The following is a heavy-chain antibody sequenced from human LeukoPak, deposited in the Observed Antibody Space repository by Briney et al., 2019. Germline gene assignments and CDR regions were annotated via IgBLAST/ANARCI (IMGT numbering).Heavy chain of an antibody. CDR1: GYTFTGYY. Sequence: ASVKVSCRASGYTFTGYYMHWVRQAPGQGLEWMGWINPNSGGTNYAQKFQGRVTMTRDTSISTAYMELSRLRSDDTVVYYCARDRVPLGYYYMDVWGKGTTVTVSS. J-gene: IGHJ6*03. CDR2: INPNSGGT. V-gene: IGHV1-2*02. D-gene: IGHD3-10*01. CDR3: ARDRVPLGYYYMDV.